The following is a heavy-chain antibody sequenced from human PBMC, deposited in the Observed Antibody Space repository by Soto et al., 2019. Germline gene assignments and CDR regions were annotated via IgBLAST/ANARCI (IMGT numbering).Heavy chain of an antibody. D-gene: IGHD6-19*01. CDR2: IWFDGSKE. J-gene: IGHJ5*02. CDR1: GFIFTNHG. V-gene: IGHV3-33*01. CDR3: ARDSSATGSHAGWFDP. Sequence: QVQLVESGGGVVQPGRSLRLSCATSGFIFTNHGWHWVRQAPGKGLEWGSMIWFDGSKEYYADSVKGRFTIARDDSTNTFYLEMNSLRTEQRAVYYCARDSSATGSHAGWFDPWGQGTLVTVSS.